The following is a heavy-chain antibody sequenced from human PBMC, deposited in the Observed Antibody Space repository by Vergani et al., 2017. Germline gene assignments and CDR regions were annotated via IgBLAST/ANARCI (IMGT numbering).Heavy chain of an antibody. Sequence: QMQLVQSGPEVKKPGTSVKVSCTASGFTFTSSAVQWVRQARGQRLEWIGWIVVGSGNTNYAQKFQERVTITRDMSTSTAYMELSSLRSEDTAVYYCAAGVCSSTSCYDYYYYYGMDVWGQGTTVTVSS. V-gene: IGHV1-58*01. D-gene: IGHD2-2*01. CDR2: IVVGSGNT. J-gene: IGHJ6*02. CDR1: GFTFTSSA. CDR3: AAGVCSSTSCYDYYYYYGMDV.